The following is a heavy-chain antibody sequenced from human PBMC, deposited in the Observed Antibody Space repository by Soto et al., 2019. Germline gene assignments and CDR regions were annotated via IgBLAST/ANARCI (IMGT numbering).Heavy chain of an antibody. CDR2: ISSSSSYI. V-gene: IGHV3-21*01. CDR3: ARDAITMVRGGHYYYMDV. J-gene: IGHJ6*03. CDR1: GFTFSSYS. D-gene: IGHD3-10*01. Sequence: VGSLRLSCAASGFTFSSYSMNWVRQAPGKGLEWVSSISSSSSYIYYADSVKGRFTISRDNAKNSLYLQMNSLRAEDTAVYYCARDAITMVRGGHYYYMDVWGKGTTVTVSS.